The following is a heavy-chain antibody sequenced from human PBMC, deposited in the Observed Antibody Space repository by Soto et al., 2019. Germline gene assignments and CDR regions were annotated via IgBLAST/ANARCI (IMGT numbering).Heavy chain of an antibody. Sequence: SETLSLTCSVSSASLSSSTYYWSWIRQPPGRGPEWIGSIYYSGNTYYKPSLKSRVSISIDTSRNQFSLKLTSVTAADTGVYYCASSSPFHYWGPGIWVTVS. CDR3: ASSSPFHY. CDR1: SASLSSSTYY. V-gene: IGHV4-39*01. CDR2: IYYSGNT. D-gene: IGHD6-6*01. J-gene: IGHJ4*02.